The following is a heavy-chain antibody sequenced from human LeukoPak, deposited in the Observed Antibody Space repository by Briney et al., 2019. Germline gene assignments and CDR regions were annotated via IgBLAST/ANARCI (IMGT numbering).Heavy chain of an antibody. J-gene: IGHJ6*03. CDR3: VRGGVATLTTKTFYYYVDV. CDR1: GGTFSDYA. CDR2: IIPLFGTA. Sequence: ASVKVSCKASGGTFSDYAISWVRRAPGQGLEWMGGIIPLFGTANYAQNFQGRVSITADTSTSTAYMELSGLRSEDTALYYCVRGGVATLTTKTFYYYVDVWGEGTTVTVSS. V-gene: IGHV1-69*06. D-gene: IGHD4-17*01.